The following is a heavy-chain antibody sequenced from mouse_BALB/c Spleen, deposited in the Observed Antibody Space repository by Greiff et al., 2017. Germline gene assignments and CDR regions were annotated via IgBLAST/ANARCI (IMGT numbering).Heavy chain of an antibody. CDR1: GYSITSGYY. Sequence: EVQVVESGPGLVKPSQSLSLTCSVTGYSITSGYYWNWIRQFPGNKLEWMGYISYDGSNNYNPSLKNRISITRDTSKNQFFLKLNSVTTEDTATYYCARDYGSSLFAYWGQGTLVTVSA. V-gene: IGHV3-6*02. CDR3: ARDYGSSLFAY. D-gene: IGHD1-1*01. CDR2: ISYDGSN. J-gene: IGHJ3*01.